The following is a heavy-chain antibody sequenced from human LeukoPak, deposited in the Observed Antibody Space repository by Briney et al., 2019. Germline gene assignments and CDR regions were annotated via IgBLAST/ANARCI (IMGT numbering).Heavy chain of an antibody. V-gene: IGHV4-34*01. CDR3: ASTGDSSGYYPNYFDY. CDR2: INHSGST. D-gene: IGHD3-22*01. CDR1: GGSFSGYY. Sequence: SSETLSLTCAVYGGSFSGYYWSWIRQPPGKGLEWIGEINHSGSTNYNPSLKSRVTISVDTSKNQFSLKLSSVTAADTAVYYCASTGDSSGYYPNYFDYWGQGTLVTVSS. J-gene: IGHJ4*02.